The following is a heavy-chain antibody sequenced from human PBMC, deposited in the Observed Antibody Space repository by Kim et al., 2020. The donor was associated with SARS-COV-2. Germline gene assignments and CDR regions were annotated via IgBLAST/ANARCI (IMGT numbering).Heavy chain of an antibody. CDR2: K. V-gene: IGHV3-7*03. D-gene: IGHD3-16*02. CDR3: ARNRDIVIFDY. Sequence: KYYVDSVKGRFTISRDNAKNSLYLQMNSLRAEDTAVYYCARNRDIVIFDYWGQGTLVTVSS. J-gene: IGHJ4*02.